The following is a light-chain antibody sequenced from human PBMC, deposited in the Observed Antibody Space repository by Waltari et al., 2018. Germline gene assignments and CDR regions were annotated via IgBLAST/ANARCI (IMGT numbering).Light chain of an antibody. CDR2: EVN. CDR1: SSDVGGYNY. Sequence: QSALTQPPSASGSPGQSVTISCTGTSSDVGGYNYVSWYQQHPGKAPKLMIYEVNKRPSGVLDRVVGSKSGNTASLTVSGLQAEDEADYYCSSYSGSNDYVFGTGTEVTVL. CDR3: SSYSGSNDYV. J-gene: IGLJ1*01. V-gene: IGLV2-8*01.